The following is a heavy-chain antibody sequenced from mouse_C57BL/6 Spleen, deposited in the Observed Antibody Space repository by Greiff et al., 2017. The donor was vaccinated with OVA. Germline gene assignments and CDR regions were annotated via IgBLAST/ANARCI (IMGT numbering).Heavy chain of an antibody. D-gene: IGHD1-1*01. V-gene: IGHV5-6*01. CDR3: ARHYYYGSSYEWYFDV. CDR1: GFTFSSYG. J-gene: IGHJ1*03. Sequence: EVQLVESGGDLVKPGGSLKLSCAASGFTFSSYGMSWVRQTPDKRLEWVATISSGGSYTYYPDSVKGRFTISRDNAKNTLYLQMSSLKSEDTAMYYCARHYYYGSSYEWYFDVWGTGTTVTVSS. CDR2: ISSGGSYT.